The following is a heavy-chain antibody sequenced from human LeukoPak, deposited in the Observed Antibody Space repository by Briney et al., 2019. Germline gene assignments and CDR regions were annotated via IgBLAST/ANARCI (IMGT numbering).Heavy chain of an antibody. CDR2: ISYDGSNK. CDR3: AKEFCGGDCYSGNIDAFDI. CDR1: EFTFSNFD. D-gene: IGHD2-21*02. Sequence: RSSLRLSCAASEFTFSNFDMHWVRQAPGKGLEWVAVISYDGSNKYFADSVKGRFTISRDNSKNTLYLQMNSLRAEDTAVYFCAKEFCGGDCYSGNIDAFDIWGQGTMVTVSS. J-gene: IGHJ3*02. V-gene: IGHV3-30*18.